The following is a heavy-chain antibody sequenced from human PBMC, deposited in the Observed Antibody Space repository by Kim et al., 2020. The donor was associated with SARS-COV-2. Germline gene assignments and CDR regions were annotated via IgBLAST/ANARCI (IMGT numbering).Heavy chain of an antibody. V-gene: IGHV1-24*01. D-gene: IGHD2-2*01. J-gene: IGHJ4*02. Sequence: ASVKVSCKVSGYTLTELSMHWVRQAPGKGLEWMGGFDPEDGETIYAQKFQGRVTMTEDTSTDTAYMELSSLRSEDTAVYYCATPGMTYCSSTICPPTFDYWGQGTLVTVSS. CDR3: ATPGMTYCSSTICPPTFDY. CDR1: GYTLTELS. CDR2: FDPEDGET.